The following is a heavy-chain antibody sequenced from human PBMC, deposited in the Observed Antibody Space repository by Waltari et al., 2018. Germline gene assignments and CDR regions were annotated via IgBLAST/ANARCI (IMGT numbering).Heavy chain of an antibody. CDR2: MNPNSGNT. V-gene: IGHV1-8*03. Sequence: QVQLVQSGAEVKKPGASVKVSCKASGYTFTSYDINWVRQATGQGLEWMGWMNPNSGNTGYAQKFQGRVTITRNTSISTAYMERSSLRSEDTAVYYCARGLAAAGSDYFDYWGQGTLVTVSS. CDR1: GYTFTSYD. CDR3: ARGLAAAGSDYFDY. D-gene: IGHD6-13*01. J-gene: IGHJ4*02.